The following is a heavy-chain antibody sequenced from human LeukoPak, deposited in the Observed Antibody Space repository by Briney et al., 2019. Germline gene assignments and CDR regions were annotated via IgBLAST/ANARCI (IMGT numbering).Heavy chain of an antibody. V-gene: IGHV3-30*18. CDR2: ISYDGSTK. D-gene: IGHD4-17*01. CDR3: AKDESTVTTTDY. Sequence: AGGSLRLSCAASGFTFSSYGMHWVRQAPGKGLEWVAAISYDGSTKYYADSVKGRFTISRDNSKNTLYLQMNSLRPEDTAVYFCAKDESTVTTTDYWGQGTLVTVSS. J-gene: IGHJ4*02. CDR1: GFTFSSYG.